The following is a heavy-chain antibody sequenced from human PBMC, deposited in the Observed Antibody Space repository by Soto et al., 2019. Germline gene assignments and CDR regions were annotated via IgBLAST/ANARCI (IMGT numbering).Heavy chain of an antibody. CDR1: DFGFNAFG. CDR2: VPNDARSE. D-gene: IGHD2-21*02. J-gene: IGHJ4*02. Sequence: QVQLVESGAGAPRPGRTLTWSGAASDFGFNAFGLYWVRQAPATGLVWFAVVPNDARSEHYADSGKARSTTSRDNSKKTLSLQMNGLRPDDTALYYCAKTITTAPSEDSTGRGALIDHWGRAARVIVSS. CDR3: AKTITTAPSEDSTGRGALIDH. V-gene: IGHV3-30*18.